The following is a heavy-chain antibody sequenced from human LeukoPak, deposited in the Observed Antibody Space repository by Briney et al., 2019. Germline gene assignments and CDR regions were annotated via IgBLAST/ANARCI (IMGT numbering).Heavy chain of an antibody. CDR3: ARGRVAAPLDY. V-gene: IGHV4-4*02. CDR1: GGSISSSNW. D-gene: IGHD6-13*01. CDR2: INHSGST. Sequence: PSETLSLTCAVSGGSISSSNWWSWVRQPPGKGLEWIGEINHSGSTNYNPSLKSRVTISVDTSKNQFSLKLSSVTAADTAVYYCARGRVAAPLDYWGQGTLVTVSS. J-gene: IGHJ4*02.